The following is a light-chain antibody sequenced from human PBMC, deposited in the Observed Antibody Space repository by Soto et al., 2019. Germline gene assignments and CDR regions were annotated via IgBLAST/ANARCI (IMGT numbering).Light chain of an antibody. Sequence: QSALTQPASVSGSPGQSITISCTGTSSDVGSYNLVSWYQQHPGKAPKLMIYEGSKRPSGVSNRFSGSKSGNTASLAISGLRSEDEADYYCAAWDDSLSGYVFGTGTKVTVL. J-gene: IGLJ1*01. CDR3: AAWDDSLSGYV. V-gene: IGLV2-14*02. CDR2: EGS. CDR1: SSDVGSYNL.